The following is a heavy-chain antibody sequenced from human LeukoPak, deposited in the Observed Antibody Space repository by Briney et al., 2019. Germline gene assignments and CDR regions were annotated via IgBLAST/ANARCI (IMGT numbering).Heavy chain of an antibody. D-gene: IGHD3-10*01. CDR2: ISGSGGST. V-gene: IGHV3-23*01. CDR3: ARDKSDSGSYYKY. J-gene: IGHJ4*02. CDR1: GFTFSSYA. Sequence: GGSLRLSCAASGFTFSSYAMSWVRQAPGKGLEWVSAISGSGGSTYYADSVKGRFTISRDNSKNTLYLQMNSLRAEDTAVYYCARDKSDSGSYYKYWGQGTPVTVSS.